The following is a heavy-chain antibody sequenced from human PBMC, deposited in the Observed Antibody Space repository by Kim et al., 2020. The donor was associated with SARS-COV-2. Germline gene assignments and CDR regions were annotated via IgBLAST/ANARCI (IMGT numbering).Heavy chain of an antibody. CDR3: ARRSNWNDGPGSDY. J-gene: IGHJ4*02. V-gene: IGHV5-51*01. CDR1: GYSFTRYW. Sequence: GESLKICCKGSGYSFTRYWIGWVRQMPGKGLEWMGIIYPGDSDTRYRPSVQGQVTITADKSLSTAYLQWSSLKASDTPMYYCARRSNWNDGPGSDYWGQGTLVTVSS. D-gene: IGHD1-1*01. CDR2: IYPGDSDT.